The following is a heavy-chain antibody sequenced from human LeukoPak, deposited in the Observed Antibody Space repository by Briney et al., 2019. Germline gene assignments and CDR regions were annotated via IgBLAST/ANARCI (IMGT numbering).Heavy chain of an antibody. CDR1: GFTFSSYG. V-gene: IGHV3-23*01. CDR2: ISASGLMT. CDR3: AKDRSIGTYYTFDH. Sequence: GGSLRLSCAASGFTFSSYGMTWVRQAPGKGLEWVSSISASGLMTYYADSVKGRFTVSRDNSKNSLYLQMSNLTAADTAVYYCAKDRSIGTYYTFDHWGQGTLVTVSS. D-gene: IGHD1-26*01. J-gene: IGHJ4*02.